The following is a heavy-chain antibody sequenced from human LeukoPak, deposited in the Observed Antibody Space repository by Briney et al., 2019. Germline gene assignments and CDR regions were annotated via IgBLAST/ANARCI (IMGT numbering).Heavy chain of an antibody. J-gene: IGHJ6*03. CDR1: GFTFSSYW. CDR3: ARGVVPETRHYYYYYMDV. CDR2: INSDGSST. V-gene: IGHV3-74*01. D-gene: IGHD2-2*01. Sequence: PGGSLRLSCAASGFTFSSYWMHWVRQAPGKGLVWVSRINSDGSSTSYADSVKGRFTISRDNAKNTLYLQMNSLRAEDTAVYYCARGVVPETRHYYYYYMDVWGKGTTVTISS.